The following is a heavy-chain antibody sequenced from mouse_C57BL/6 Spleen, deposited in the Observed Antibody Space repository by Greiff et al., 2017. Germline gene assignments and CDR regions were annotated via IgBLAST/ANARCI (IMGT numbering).Heavy chain of an antibody. CDR1: GYTFTDYY. CDR2: IGPGSGST. J-gene: IGHJ3*01. V-gene: IGHV1-77*01. CDR3: ARQAVVYGNYDWFAY. D-gene: IGHD2-1*01. Sequence: QVQLQQSGAELVKPGASVKISCKASGYTFTDYYINWVKQRPGQGLEWIGKIGPGSGSTYYNEKFKGKATLTADKSSSTAYMQLSSLTSEDSAVYFCARQAVVYGNYDWFAYWGKGTLVTVSA.